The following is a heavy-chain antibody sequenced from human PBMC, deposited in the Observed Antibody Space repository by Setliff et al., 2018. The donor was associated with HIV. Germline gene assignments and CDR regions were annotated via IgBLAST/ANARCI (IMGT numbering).Heavy chain of an antibody. CDR1: GYTFTSYY. CDR3: ARDNTAFDI. V-gene: IGHV1-46*01. D-gene: IGHD2-2*02. Sequence: ASVKVSCKASGYTFTSYYMHWVRQAPGQGLEWMGMVYPSDGSTSYAQKFQGRVTMTRDTSTSTIYMELNSLTSEDTAVYYSARDNTAFDIWGQGTMVTVSS. J-gene: IGHJ3*02. CDR2: VYPSDGST.